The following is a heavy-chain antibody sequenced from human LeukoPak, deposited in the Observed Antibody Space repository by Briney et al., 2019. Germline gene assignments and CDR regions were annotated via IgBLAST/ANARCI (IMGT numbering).Heavy chain of an antibody. J-gene: IGHJ6*03. CDR3: ARAVADLYYYYYYMDV. D-gene: IGHD2-15*01. CDR2: INWNGGST. CDR1: GFTFDDYG. V-gene: IGHV3-20*04. Sequence: GGSLRLSCAASGFTFDDYGLSWVRQAPGKGLEWVSGINWNGGSTGYADSVKGRFTISRDNAKKSLYLQMNSLRAEDTAVYYCARAVADLYYYYYYMDVWGKGTTVTISS.